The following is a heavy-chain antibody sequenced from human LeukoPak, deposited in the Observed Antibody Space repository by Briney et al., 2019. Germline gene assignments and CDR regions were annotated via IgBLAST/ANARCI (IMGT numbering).Heavy chain of an antibody. D-gene: IGHD3-16*02. CDR2: ITQDGSEK. CDR1: GFTFSSYW. Sequence: PGGSLRLSCAASGFTFSSYWMSWVRQAPGKGLEWVANITQDGSEKYYVDSVKGRFTISRDNAKNSLYLQMNSLRAGDTAVYYCARDVMITFGGVIVMYYFDYWGQGTLVTVSS. CDR3: ARDVMITFGGVIVMYYFDY. J-gene: IGHJ4*02. V-gene: IGHV3-7*01.